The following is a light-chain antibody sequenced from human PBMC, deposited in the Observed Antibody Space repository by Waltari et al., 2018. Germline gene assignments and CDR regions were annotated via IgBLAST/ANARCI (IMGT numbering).Light chain of an antibody. CDR3: MQAVQAPVT. CDR1: QSLLHTTRYDF. Sequence: DIVMTQSPLYLLVTPGEPASISCRSNQSLLHTTRYDFLDWYLQRPGQSPELVIYLGSNRAYGGPDRFSGSGSGTDFTLKISRVEAEDVWVYYCMQAVQAPVTFGPGTRLDMK. CDR2: LGS. V-gene: IGKV2-28*01. J-gene: IGKJ3*01.